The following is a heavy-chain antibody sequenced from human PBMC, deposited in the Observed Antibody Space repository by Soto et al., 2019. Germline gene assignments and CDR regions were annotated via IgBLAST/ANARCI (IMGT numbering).Heavy chain of an antibody. CDR2: ISGSGVST. CDR3: AKGDTGFDP. J-gene: IGHJ5*02. V-gene: IGHV3-23*01. Sequence: EVQLLESGGGLVQPGGSLRLSCAASGFSFSSYAMSWVHQAPGKGLEWVSTISGSGVSTYYADSVKGRFAISRDNSKNTLHLQMNSLRGEDTDVYYCAKGDTGFDPWGQGTLVTVSS. CDR1: GFSFSSYA.